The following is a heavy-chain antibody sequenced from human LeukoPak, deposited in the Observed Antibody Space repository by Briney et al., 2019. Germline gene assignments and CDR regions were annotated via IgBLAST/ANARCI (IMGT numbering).Heavy chain of an antibody. CDR2: ISWNSGSI. Sequence: GGSLRLSCAASGFTFDDYAMHWVRQAPGKGLEWVSGISWNSGSIGYADSVKGRFTISRDNAKNSLYLQMNSLRSDDTAVYYCARGIITMIVVVDFDYWGQGTLVTVSS. CDR1: GFTFDDYA. CDR3: ARGIITMIVVVDFDY. D-gene: IGHD3-22*01. V-gene: IGHV3-9*01. J-gene: IGHJ4*02.